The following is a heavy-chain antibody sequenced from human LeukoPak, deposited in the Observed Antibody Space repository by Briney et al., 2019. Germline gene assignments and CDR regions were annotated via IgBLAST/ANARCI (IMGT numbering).Heavy chain of an antibody. V-gene: IGHV3-23*01. Sequence: GGSLRLSCAASGFTFSSFAMSWVRQPPGVGLEWVSSVSGSGGGTYYAVSVKGRFTISRDNSKSTLYLQLNSLRADDTAVYYCARDYDILTGYAYYIDYWGQGTLVTVSS. CDR3: ARDYDILTGYAYYIDY. CDR1: GFTFSSFA. D-gene: IGHD3-9*01. CDR2: VSGSGGGT. J-gene: IGHJ4*02.